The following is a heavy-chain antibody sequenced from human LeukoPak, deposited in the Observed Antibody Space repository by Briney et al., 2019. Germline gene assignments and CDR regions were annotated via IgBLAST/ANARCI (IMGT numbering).Heavy chain of an antibody. CDR1: GFIFTAYY. V-gene: IGHV1-2*02. Sequence: GASVKVSCKASGFIFTAYYIHWVRQAPGQGLEWMGWINPNNGDTNYAQKFQGRVTMTRDTSISTAYMELSRLRSDDTAVYYCAFTRHSSSEFGYWGQGTLVTVSS. CDR2: INPNNGDT. J-gene: IGHJ4*02. CDR3: AFTRHSSSEFGY. D-gene: IGHD6-6*01.